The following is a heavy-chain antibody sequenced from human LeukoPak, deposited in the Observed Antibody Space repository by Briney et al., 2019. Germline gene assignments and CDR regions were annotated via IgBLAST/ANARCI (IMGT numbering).Heavy chain of an antibody. V-gene: IGHV3-23*01. Sequence: GGSLRLSCVASGFTFSNYAMSWVRQAPGKGLEWVSTISGSSDTTYYADSVKGRFTISRDNAKNSLYLQMNSLRAEDTAVYYCARDDSSLDYYYYMDVWGKGTTVTVSS. D-gene: IGHD6-6*01. J-gene: IGHJ6*03. CDR3: ARDDSSLDYYYYMDV. CDR2: ISGSSDTT. CDR1: GFTFSNYA.